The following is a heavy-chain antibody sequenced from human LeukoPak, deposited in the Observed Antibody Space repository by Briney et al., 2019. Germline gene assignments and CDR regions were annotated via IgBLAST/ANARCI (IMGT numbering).Heavy chain of an antibody. CDR1: GGTFSSYA. CDR3: ARDLHGKAAAGTV. Sequence: SVKVSCKASGGTFSSYAISWVRQAPGQGLEWMGRIIPILGIANYAQKFQGRVTITADKSTSTAYMELRSLRSEDTAVYYCARDLHGKAAAGTVWGQGTLVAVSS. J-gene: IGHJ4*02. V-gene: IGHV1-69*04. CDR2: IIPILGIA. D-gene: IGHD6-13*01.